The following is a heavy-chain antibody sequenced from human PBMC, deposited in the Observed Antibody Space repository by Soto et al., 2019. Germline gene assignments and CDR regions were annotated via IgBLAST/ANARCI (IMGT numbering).Heavy chain of an antibody. V-gene: IGHV3-23*01. Sequence: EVQLLESGGGLVQPGGSLRLSCAASGFTFSSYAMWWVRQAPGKGLECVSAISGGGETTYYADSVKGRFTISRDNSKNTLYLQMNSLRAADAAVYYCAFTSGSVSYYVDYWGQGTLVTVSS. D-gene: IGHD3-10*01. CDR2: ISGGGETT. CDR1: GFTFSSYA. CDR3: AFTSGSVSYYVDY. J-gene: IGHJ4*02.